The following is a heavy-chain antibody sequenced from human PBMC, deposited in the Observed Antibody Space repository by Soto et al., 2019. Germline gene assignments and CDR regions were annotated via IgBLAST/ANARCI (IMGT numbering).Heavy chain of an antibody. J-gene: IGHJ4*02. CDR1: GYTFTSYD. CDR3: ARERAVAGFDY. D-gene: IGHD6-19*01. Sequence: QVQLVQSGAEVKKPGASVMVSCKASGYTFTSYDSNWVRQATGQGLEWMGWMNPNSGNTGYAQKFQGRVTMTRNTSISTVYMELSSLRYEDTAVYYCARERAVAGFDYWGQGTLVTVSS. V-gene: IGHV1-8*01. CDR2: MNPNSGNT.